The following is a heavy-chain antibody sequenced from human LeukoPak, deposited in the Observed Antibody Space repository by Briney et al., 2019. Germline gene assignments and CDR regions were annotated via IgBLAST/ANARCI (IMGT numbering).Heavy chain of an antibody. Sequence: SETLSLTCTVSGGSVSSDYWSWVRQPPGKGLEWIGHIQNTGTTNYNPSLKRRVTISVDTSKNQFSLKLNSVTAADTAVYFCARVRGLGLDYWGQGTLVTVSS. V-gene: IGHV4-59*02. CDR2: IQNTGTT. J-gene: IGHJ4*02. CDR3: ARVRGLGLDY. CDR1: GGSVSSDY. D-gene: IGHD3-10*01.